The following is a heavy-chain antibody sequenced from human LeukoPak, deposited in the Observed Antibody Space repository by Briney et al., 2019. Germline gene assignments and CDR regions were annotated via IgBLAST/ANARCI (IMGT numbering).Heavy chain of an antibody. CDR1: GFTFSDYA. Sequence: GGPLRLSCAASGFTFSDYAMHWVRQAPGKGLEWVAVISKDGSDKYYPGSVRGRFTISRDNSKNTIYLQMDSLRAEDTAIYYYARDCWWNYDYWGQGTLVTVSS. CDR3: ARDCWWNYDY. J-gene: IGHJ4*02. CDR2: ISKDGSDK. D-gene: IGHD1-7*01. V-gene: IGHV3-30-3*01.